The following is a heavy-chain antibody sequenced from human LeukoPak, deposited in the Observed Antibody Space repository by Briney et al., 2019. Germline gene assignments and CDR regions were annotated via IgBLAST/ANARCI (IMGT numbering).Heavy chain of an antibody. CDR2: ISGSGGST. J-gene: IGHJ2*01. CDR3: AKDQRYCSSTSCYVPWYFDL. Sequence: GGSLRLSCAASGFTFSSYAMSWVRQAPGKGLEWVSAISGSGGSTYYADSVKGRFTISRDKSKNTLYLQMNSLRAEDTAVYYCAKDQRYCSSTSCYVPWYFDLWGRGTLVTVSS. V-gene: IGHV3-23*01. D-gene: IGHD2-2*01. CDR1: GFTFSSYA.